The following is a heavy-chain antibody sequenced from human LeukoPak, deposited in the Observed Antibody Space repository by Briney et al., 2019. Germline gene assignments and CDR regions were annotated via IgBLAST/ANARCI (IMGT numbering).Heavy chain of an antibody. J-gene: IGHJ4*02. Sequence: GRSLRLSCAASGFTFSDHYMDWVRQAPGKGLECVGRIRNKANSYTTEYAASVKGRFTISRDDSKNSLYLQMNSLKCEDTAVYYCAREWDSGSYYLGYFDYWGQGTLVTVSS. CDR2: IRNKANSYTT. CDR3: AREWDSGSYYLGYFDY. CDR1: GFTFSDHY. D-gene: IGHD1-26*01. V-gene: IGHV3-72*01.